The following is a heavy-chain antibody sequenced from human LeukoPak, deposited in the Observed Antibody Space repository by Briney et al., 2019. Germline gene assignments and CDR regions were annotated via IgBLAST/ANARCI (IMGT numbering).Heavy chain of an antibody. J-gene: IGHJ3*02. CDR1: GIIFSRYW. V-gene: IGHV3-74*01. CDR2: INSDGSST. Sequence: GGSLRLSCAASGIIFSRYWMHWVRQAPGKGLVWVSRINSDGSSTIYADSVKGRFTISRDNAKNTLYLQMSSLRAEDTAVYYCAGETSRDAFDIWGQGTMVTVSS. CDR3: AGETSRDAFDI.